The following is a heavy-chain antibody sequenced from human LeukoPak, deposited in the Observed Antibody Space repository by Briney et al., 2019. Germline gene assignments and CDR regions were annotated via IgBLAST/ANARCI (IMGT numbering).Heavy chain of an antibody. CDR1: GFTFSSYA. CDR2: ISGRGGST. V-gene: IGHV3-23*01. J-gene: IGHJ4*02. CDR3: AKVSDRSGSYRPFDS. D-gene: IGHD3-10*01. Sequence: AGGSLRLSCAASGFTFSSYAMSWVRQAPGKGLEWVSAISGRGGSTYYADSVKGRFTISRDNSKNTLYLQMDSLRAEDTAVYFCAKVSDRSGSYRPFDSWGQGTLVPVSS.